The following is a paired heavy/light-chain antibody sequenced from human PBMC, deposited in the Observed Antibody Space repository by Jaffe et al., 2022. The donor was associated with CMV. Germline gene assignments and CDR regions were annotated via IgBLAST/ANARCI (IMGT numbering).Light chain of an antibody. CDR3: QSYDSSNWV. V-gene: IGLV6-57*04. Sequence: NFMLTQPHSVSESPGKTVTISCTRSSGSIASNYVQWYQQRPGSAPTTVIYDDNQRPSGVPDRFSGSIDTSSNSASLTISGLKTEDEADYYCQSYDSSNWVFGGGTKLTVL. CDR2: DDN. J-gene: IGLJ3*02. CDR1: SGSIASNY.
Heavy chain of an antibody. CDR3: ARVSGNPYTHMDV. J-gene: IGHJ6*03. V-gene: IGHV3-33*08. CDR2: IWYDGSNK. CDR1: GFTLSSYG. D-gene: IGHD2-2*02. Sequence: QVQLVESGGGVVQPGRSLRLSCAASGFTLSSYGMHWVRQAPGKGLEWVAVIWYDGSNKEYADSVRGRFTTSRDNSKNTLYLQMNSLRAEDTAVYYCARVSGNPYTHMDVWGKGTTVTVSS.